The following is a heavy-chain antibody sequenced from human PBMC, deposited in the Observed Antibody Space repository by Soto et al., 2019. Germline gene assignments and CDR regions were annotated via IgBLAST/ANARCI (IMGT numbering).Heavy chain of an antibody. V-gene: IGHV1-58*01. CDR3: AAVYYDSSGYFGFDY. J-gene: IGHJ4*02. CDR2: IVVGSGNT. CDR1: GFTFTSSA. D-gene: IGHD3-22*01. Sequence: SVKVSCKASGFTFTSSAVQWVRQARGQRLEWIGWIVVGSGNTNYAQKFQERVTITRDMSTSTAYMELSSLRSEDAAVYYCAAVYYDSSGYFGFDYWGQGTLVTVSS.